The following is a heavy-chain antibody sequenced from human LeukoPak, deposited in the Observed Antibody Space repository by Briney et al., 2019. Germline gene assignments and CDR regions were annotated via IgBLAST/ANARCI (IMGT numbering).Heavy chain of an antibody. CDR2: ISTGGST. Sequence: SETLSLTCSVSGGSISSHYWNWIRQPPGKGLGWIGYISTGGSTYYNPSLRSRVTMSGDTSKNELSLRLASVTAADTAVYYCARGFLEWLPITWFDPRGQGTLVTVSS. V-gene: IGHV4-59*11. CDR1: GGSISSHY. CDR3: ARGFLEWLPITWFDP. J-gene: IGHJ5*02. D-gene: IGHD3-3*01.